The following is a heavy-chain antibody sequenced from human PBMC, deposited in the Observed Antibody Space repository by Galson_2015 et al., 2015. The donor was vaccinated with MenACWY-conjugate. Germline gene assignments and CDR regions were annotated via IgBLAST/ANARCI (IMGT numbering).Heavy chain of an antibody. CDR1: GFTFSNYV. J-gene: IGHJ4*02. CDR2: ITSSGGDI. D-gene: IGHD4-23*01. Sequence: SLRLSCAASGFTFSNYVMSWVRQAPGKGLEWVSAITSSGGDIYYADSVKGRFTISRDNAKNTLYLQMNSLRAEDTAVYYCARKLPYDYWGQGTLVTVSS. V-gene: IGHV3-23*01. CDR3: ARKLPYDY.